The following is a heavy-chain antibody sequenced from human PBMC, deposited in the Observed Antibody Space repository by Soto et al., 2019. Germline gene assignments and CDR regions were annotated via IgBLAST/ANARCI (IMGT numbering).Heavy chain of an antibody. CDR1: GGSISSSSYY. Sequence: SETLSLTCTVSGGSISSSSYYWGWIRQPPGKGLEWIGSIYYSGSTYYNPSLKSRVTISVDTSKNQFSLKLSSVTAADTAVYYCARYSGLWYSSGWAPFDYWGQGTLVTVSS. CDR3: ARYSGLWYSSGWAPFDY. J-gene: IGHJ4*02. V-gene: IGHV4-39*01. CDR2: IYYSGST. D-gene: IGHD6-19*01.